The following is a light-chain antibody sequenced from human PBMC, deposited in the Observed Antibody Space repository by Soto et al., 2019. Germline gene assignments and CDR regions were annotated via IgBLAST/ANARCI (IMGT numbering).Light chain of an antibody. CDR1: QSISSW. Sequence: DIQMAQSPSTLSASVGYRFTITCRASQSISSWLAWYQQKPGKAPKLLIYDASSLESGVPSRFSGSRSGTEFTLIISSLQPDDFATYYCQQYNTYSWTFGQGTKVDIK. J-gene: IGKJ1*01. CDR3: QQYNTYSWT. CDR2: DAS. V-gene: IGKV1-5*01.